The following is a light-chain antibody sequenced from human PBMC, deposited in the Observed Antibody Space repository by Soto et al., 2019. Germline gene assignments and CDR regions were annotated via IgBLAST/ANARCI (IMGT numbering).Light chain of an antibody. V-gene: IGKV3D-15*01. Sequence: ILITQSPATLSVSPGERATLSCRASQSVSILLAWYQQTTGQAPRLLIHGATTRDTGIPARFSGSGSGTEFTLPLSRLQSEDFEVYYCQQYNNWPRTFGQGTKVDIK. J-gene: IGKJ1*01. CDR2: GAT. CDR1: QSVSIL. CDR3: QQYNNWPRT.